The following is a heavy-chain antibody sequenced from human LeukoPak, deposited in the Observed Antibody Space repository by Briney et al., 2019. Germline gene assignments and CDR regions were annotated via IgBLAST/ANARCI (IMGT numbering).Heavy chain of an antibody. Sequence: SETLPLTCTISGASMNSGSINTYYWSWVRQPPGQGLEWIGYAFHTGNTNYNPSLKSRAIISIDTSKNQFSLKLSSVTAADTAVYYCARGVKGSFGMVPNDAFDIWGQGTMVTVSS. CDR1: GASMNSGSINTYY. CDR2: AFHTGNT. J-gene: IGHJ3*02. V-gene: IGHV4-61*01. CDR3: ARGVKGSFGMVPNDAFDI. D-gene: IGHD3-3*02.